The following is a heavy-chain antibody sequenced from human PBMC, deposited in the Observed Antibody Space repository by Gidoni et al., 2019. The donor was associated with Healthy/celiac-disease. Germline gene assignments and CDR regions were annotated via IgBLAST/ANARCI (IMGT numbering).Heavy chain of an antibody. CDR1: GGSISSYY. CDR3: ARSLPSYSSYYFDY. Sequence: QVQLQESGPGLVKPSETLSLTCTVSGGSISSYYWSWIRQPPGKGLEWIGYIYYSGSTNYNPSLKSRVTISVDTSKNQFSLKLSSVTAADTAVYYCARSLPSYSSYYFDYWGQGTLVTVSS. D-gene: IGHD2-21*01. J-gene: IGHJ4*02. CDR2: IYYSGST. V-gene: IGHV4-59*01.